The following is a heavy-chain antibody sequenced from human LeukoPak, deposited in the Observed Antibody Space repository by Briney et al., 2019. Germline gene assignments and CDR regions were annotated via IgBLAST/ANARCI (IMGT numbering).Heavy chain of an antibody. CDR3: ARELHLVGATPDAFDI. V-gene: IGHV3-33*01. Sequence: GGSLRLSCAASGFTFSSYGMHWVRQAPGKGLEWVAVIWYDGSNKYFADSVKGRLTISRDNSKNTLYLQMNSLRAEDTAVYYCARELHLVGATPDAFDIWGQGTMVTVSS. J-gene: IGHJ3*02. D-gene: IGHD1-26*01. CDR1: GFTFSSYG. CDR2: IWYDGSNK.